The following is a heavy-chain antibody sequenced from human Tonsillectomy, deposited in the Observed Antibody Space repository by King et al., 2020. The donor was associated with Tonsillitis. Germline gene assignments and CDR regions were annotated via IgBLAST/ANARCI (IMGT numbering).Heavy chain of an antibody. CDR2: ISGSDNST. Sequence: QLVQSGEGLVQPGGSLRLSCAASGFTFSSYPMGLVRQAPGKGLEWVSGISGSDNSTYYGDSVKCRFTISRDNSKNTLYLQMNSLRAEDTAVYYCAKGNISSWYGEYGYWYFDLWGRGTLVTVSS. D-gene: IGHD6-13*01. CDR3: AKGNISSWYGEYGYWYFDL. J-gene: IGHJ2*01. CDR1: GFTFSSYP. V-gene: IGHV3-23*04.